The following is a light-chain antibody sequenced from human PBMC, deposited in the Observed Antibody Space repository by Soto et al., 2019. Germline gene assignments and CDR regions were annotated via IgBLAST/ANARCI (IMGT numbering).Light chain of an antibody. Sequence: NFMLIQPHSVSDSPGKTVTISCTHSSGNIASFYVQWYQQRPGSAPTNVIYEDTERPSGVPDRFSGSIDTSSNSASLTISGLKTEDEADYYCQSYDNSNQEVFGGGTKLTVL. J-gene: IGLJ2*01. V-gene: IGLV6-57*04. CDR1: SGNIASFY. CDR3: QSYDNSNQEV. CDR2: EDT.